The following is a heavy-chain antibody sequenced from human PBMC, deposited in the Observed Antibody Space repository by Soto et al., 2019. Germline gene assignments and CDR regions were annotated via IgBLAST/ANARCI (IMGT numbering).Heavy chain of an antibody. CDR3: ARSYYDILTGSAHAFDI. D-gene: IGHD3-9*01. CDR2: IYYSGST. CDR1: GGSISSYY. J-gene: IGHJ3*02. Sequence: PSETLSLTCTVSGGSISSYYWSWIRQPPGKGLEWIGYIYYSGSTNYNPSLKSRVTISVDTSKNQFSLKLSSVTAADTAVYYCARSYYDILTGSAHAFDIWGQGTMVTVSS. V-gene: IGHV4-59*08.